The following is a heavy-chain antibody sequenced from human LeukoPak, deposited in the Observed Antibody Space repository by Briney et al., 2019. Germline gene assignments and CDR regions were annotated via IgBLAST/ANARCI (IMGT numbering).Heavy chain of an antibody. CDR1: GDSVSSNSAA. Sequence: QTLSLTCAISGDSVSSNSAAWNWIRQSPSRGLEWLGRTYYRSKWYNDYAVSVKSRITINPDTSKNQFSLQLNSVTPEDTAVYYCARDPYSSSSHYYYYMDVWGKGTTVTVSS. J-gene: IGHJ6*03. D-gene: IGHD6-6*01. CDR3: ARDPYSSSSHYYYYMDV. V-gene: IGHV6-1*01. CDR2: TYYRSKWYN.